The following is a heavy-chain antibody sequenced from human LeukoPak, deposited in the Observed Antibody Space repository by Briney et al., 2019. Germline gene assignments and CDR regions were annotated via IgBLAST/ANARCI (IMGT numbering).Heavy chain of an antibody. Sequence: GGSLRLSCAASGFTFSSYSMNWVRQAPGKGLEWVSYISSSSTIYYADSVKGRFTISRDNAKNSLYLQMNSLRDEYTAVYYCARESWRYYYDSSGYLPSFDYWGQGTLVTVSS. CDR2: ISSSSTI. CDR1: GFTFSSYS. J-gene: IGHJ4*02. CDR3: ARESWRYYYDSSGYLPSFDY. V-gene: IGHV3-48*02. D-gene: IGHD3-22*01.